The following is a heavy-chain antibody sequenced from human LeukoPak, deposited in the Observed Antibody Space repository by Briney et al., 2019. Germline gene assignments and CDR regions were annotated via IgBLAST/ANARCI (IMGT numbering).Heavy chain of an antibody. CDR2: IYYSGST. CDR1: GGSISSYY. D-gene: IGHD3-3*01. CDR3: AIAAGWSNWFDL. V-gene: IGHV4-59*01. Sequence: TSETLSLTCTVSGGSISSYYWSWIRQPPGKGLEWIGYIYYSGSTNYNPSLKSRVTISVDTSKNQFSLKLSSVTAADTAVYYCAIAAGWSNWFDLWGQGTLVTVSS. J-gene: IGHJ5*02.